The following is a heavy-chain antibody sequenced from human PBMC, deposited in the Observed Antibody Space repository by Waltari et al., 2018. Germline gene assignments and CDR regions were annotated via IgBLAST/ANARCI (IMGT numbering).Heavy chain of an antibody. CDR1: GGSISSSSYY. CDR3: ARQGKRWLQLVYDY. CDR2: IYSSGST. V-gene: IGHV4-39*01. Sequence: QLQLQESGPGLVKPSETLSLTCTVPGGSISSSSYYWGWIRQPPGKGLEWIGSIYSSGSTYYNPSLKSRVTISVDTSKNQFSLKLSSVTAADTAVYYCARQGKRWLQLVYDYWGQGTLVTVSS. D-gene: IGHD5-12*01. J-gene: IGHJ4*02.